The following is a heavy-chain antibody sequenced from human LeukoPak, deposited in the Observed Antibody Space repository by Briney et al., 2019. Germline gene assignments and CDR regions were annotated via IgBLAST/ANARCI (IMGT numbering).Heavy chain of an antibody. D-gene: IGHD6-6*01. J-gene: IGHJ4*02. V-gene: IGHV3-9*01. CDR2: VSWHSGTI. CDR1: GFTFDDYA. CDR3: VKDRGSGRSSASYFDF. Sequence: PGRSLRLSCAASGFTFDDYAMHWVRRRPGKGLEWLSGVSWHSGTIEYADSVKGRFTISRDNAKNSLYLQMNSLRPEDTALYYCVKDRGSGRSSASYFDFWGQGILVTVSS.